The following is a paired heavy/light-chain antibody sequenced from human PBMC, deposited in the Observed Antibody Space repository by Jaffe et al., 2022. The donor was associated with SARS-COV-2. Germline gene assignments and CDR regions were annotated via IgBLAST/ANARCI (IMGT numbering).Heavy chain of an antibody. J-gene: IGHJ4*02. D-gene: IGHD4-17*01. Sequence: EVQLVESGGGLVQPGRSLRLSCAASGFTFDDYAMHWVRQAPGKGLEWVSGISWNSNSIGYADSVKGRFTISRDNARNSLYLQMNSLRAEDTAFYFCAKGQHDYGDSISYWGQGTLVTVSS. CDR3: AKGQHDYGDSISY. CDR1: GFTFDDYA. V-gene: IGHV3-9*01. CDR2: ISWNSNSI.
Light chain of an antibody. CDR3: QQYYSTPFT. Sequence: DIVMTQSPDSLAVSLGERATINCKSSQSVLYSSNNKNYLAWYQQRPGQPPNLLIYWASTRESGVPDRFSGSGSGTDFTLTISSLQAEDVAVYYCQQYYSTPFTFGPGTKVDIK. J-gene: IGKJ3*01. CDR2: WAS. CDR1: QSVLYSSNNKNY. V-gene: IGKV4-1*01.